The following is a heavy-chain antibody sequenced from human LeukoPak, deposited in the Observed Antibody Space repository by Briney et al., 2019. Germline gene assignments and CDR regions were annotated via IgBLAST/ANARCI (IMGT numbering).Heavy chain of an antibody. Sequence: GGSLRLSCAASGFTFDDYAMHWVRQAPGKGPEWVSGISWNSGSIGYADSVKGRFTISRDNAKNSLYLQMNSLRAEDTALYYCAKEEDSYFDYWGQGTLVTVSS. CDR2: ISWNSGSI. V-gene: IGHV3-9*01. CDR3: AKEEDSYFDY. J-gene: IGHJ4*02. CDR1: GFTFDDYA. D-gene: IGHD2-15*01.